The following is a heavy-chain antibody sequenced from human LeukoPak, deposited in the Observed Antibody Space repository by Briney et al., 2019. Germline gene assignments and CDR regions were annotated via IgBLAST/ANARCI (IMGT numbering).Heavy chain of an antibody. D-gene: IGHD3-22*01. Sequence: SETLSLTCTVSGGSISSYYWSWIRQPAGKGLEWIGRIYTSGSINYNPSLKSRVTMSVDTSKNQFSLKLSSVTAADTAVYYCARGSPSSGYYVPLWFDPWGQGTLVTVSS. CDR2: IYTSGSI. J-gene: IGHJ5*02. CDR3: ARGSPSSGYYVPLWFDP. CDR1: GGSISSYY. V-gene: IGHV4-4*07.